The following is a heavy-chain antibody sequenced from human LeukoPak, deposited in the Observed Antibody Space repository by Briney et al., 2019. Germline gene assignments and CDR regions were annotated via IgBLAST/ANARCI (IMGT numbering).Heavy chain of an antibody. J-gene: IGHJ6*03. CDR2: INPNSGGT. CDR3: ARGPRTQLWLPYYYYYMDV. CDR1: GYTFTGYY. Sequence: ASVKVSCKASGYTFTGYYMHWVRQAPGQGLEWMGWINPNSGGTNYAQKFQGRVTMTRDTSISTAYMELSRLRSDDTAVYYCARGPRTQLWLPYYYYYMDVWGKGTTVTVSS. D-gene: IGHD5-18*01. V-gene: IGHV1-2*02.